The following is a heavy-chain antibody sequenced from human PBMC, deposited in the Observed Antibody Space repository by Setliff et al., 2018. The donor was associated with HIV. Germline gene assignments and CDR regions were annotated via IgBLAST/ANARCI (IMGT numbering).Heavy chain of an antibody. V-gene: IGHV1-8*01. CDR2: MNPNSGDT. D-gene: IGHD3-10*01. J-gene: IGHJ6*04. CDR1: GHTISNYD. CDR3: ASGKGVRGVIITGGLDV. Sequence: GESLKISCKASGHTISNYDVIWVRRATGQGLEWMGWMNPNSGDTGYAQKFQGRVIMTRDTSISTAYMELSSLTSADTAVYYCASGKGVRGVIITGGLDVWGKGTTVTVSS.